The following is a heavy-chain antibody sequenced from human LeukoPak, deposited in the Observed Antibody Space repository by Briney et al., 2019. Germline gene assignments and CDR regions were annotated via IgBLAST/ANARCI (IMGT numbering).Heavy chain of an antibody. CDR2: IYPGDSDT. Sequence: GESLKISCQGSGSIFTSYWIGWVRQLPGKGLEWMGIIYPGDSDTRYSPSFQAQVTISADKSISTACLQWSSLKASDTDMYYCARHRGVVSENWFDLWGQGTLVTVSS. CDR3: ARHRGVVSENWFDL. D-gene: IGHD2-15*01. J-gene: IGHJ5*02. CDR1: GSIFTSYW. V-gene: IGHV5-51*01.